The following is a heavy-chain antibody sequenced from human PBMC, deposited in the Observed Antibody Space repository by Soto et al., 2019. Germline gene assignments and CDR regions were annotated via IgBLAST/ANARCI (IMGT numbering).Heavy chain of an antibody. CDR3: AIHPYDFWSGYRDHYYYYGMDV. CDR1: GYSFTSYR. D-gene: IGHD3-3*01. Sequence: GESLKISCKGSGYSFTSYRIGWVRQMPGKGLEWMGIIYPGDSDTRYSPSFQGQVTISADKSISTAYLQWSSLKASDTAMYYCAIHPYDFWSGYRDHYYYYGMDVWGQGTTVTVSS. J-gene: IGHJ6*02. V-gene: IGHV5-51*01. CDR2: IYPGDSDT.